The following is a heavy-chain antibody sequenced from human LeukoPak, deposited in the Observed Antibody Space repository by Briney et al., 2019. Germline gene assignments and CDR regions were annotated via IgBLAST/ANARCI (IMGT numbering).Heavy chain of an antibody. Sequence: PGGSLRLSCAASGFTFSSYAMSWVRQAPGKGLEWVSAISGSGGSTYYADSVKGRFTISRDNSKNTLYLQMNSLRAEDTAVYYCAKSVPLLWFGESSPGYWGQGTLVTVSS. V-gene: IGHV3-23*01. CDR3: AKSVPLLWFGESSPGY. D-gene: IGHD3-10*01. CDR2: ISGSGGST. CDR1: GFTFSSYA. J-gene: IGHJ4*02.